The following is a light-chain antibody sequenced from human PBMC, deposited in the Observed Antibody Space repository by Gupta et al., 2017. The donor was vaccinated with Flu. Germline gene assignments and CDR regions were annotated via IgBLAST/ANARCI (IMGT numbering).Light chain of an antibody. CDR3: QQYNSYVT. Sequence: DIQMTQSPSTLSASVGDRVTITCRASQSNSSCLAWYQQKPGTAPKLLIYKASNLEIGVPSRFSGSGSGTEFTLTISSLQPDDFATYYCQQYNSYVTFGGGTKVEIK. CDR2: KAS. J-gene: IGKJ4*01. CDR1: QSNSSC. V-gene: IGKV1-5*03.